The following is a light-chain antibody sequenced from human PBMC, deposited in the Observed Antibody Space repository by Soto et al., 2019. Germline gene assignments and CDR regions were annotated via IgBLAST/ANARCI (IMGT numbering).Light chain of an antibody. CDR1: SSDVGGYNY. V-gene: IGLV2-14*01. Sequence: QSALTQPASVSGSPGQSITISCTGTSSDVGGYNYVSWYQQHPGKAPKFMIYDVSNRPSGVSNRFSGSKSGNTASLTISGLQAEDEADYYCCSYTTINNRQLVFGTGTKVTVL. CDR3: CSYTTINNRQLV. CDR2: DVS. J-gene: IGLJ1*01.